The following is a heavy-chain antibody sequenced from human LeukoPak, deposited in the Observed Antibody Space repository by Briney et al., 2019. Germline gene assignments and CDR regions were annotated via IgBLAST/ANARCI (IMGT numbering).Heavy chain of an antibody. CDR3: AKRASGYYFDS. V-gene: IGHV3-23*01. Sequence: GGSLRLSCAASRFTFSTYGMSWVRQAPGKGLEWVSTISTTGDTTYYTDSVKGRFTISRDNSKNTVYLQMSSLRAEDTAVFYCAKRASGYYFDSWGQGTLVTVSS. CDR1: RFTFSTYG. J-gene: IGHJ4*02. D-gene: IGHD5-12*01. CDR2: ISTTGDTT.